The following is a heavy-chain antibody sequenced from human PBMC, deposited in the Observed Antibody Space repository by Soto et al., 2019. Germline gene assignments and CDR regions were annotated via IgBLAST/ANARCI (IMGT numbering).Heavy chain of an antibody. CDR3: ARHSSPYYYDSSGYPHFDY. V-gene: IGHV1-69*13. J-gene: IGHJ4*02. CDR1: GGTFSSYA. D-gene: IGHD3-22*01. CDR2: IIPIFGTA. Sequence: ASVKVSCKASGGTFSSYAISWVRQAPGQGLEWMGGIIPIFGTANYAQKFQGRVTITADESTSTAYMELSSLRSEDTAVYYCARHSSPYYYDSSGYPHFDYWGQGTLVTVSS.